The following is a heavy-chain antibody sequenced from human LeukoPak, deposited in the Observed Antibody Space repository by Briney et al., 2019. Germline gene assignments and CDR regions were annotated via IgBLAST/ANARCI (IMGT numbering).Heavy chain of an antibody. CDR1: GGSFSGYY. CDR2: INHSGST. V-gene: IGHV4-34*01. J-gene: IGHJ4*02. Sequence: PSETLSLTCAVYGGSFSGYYWSWIRQPPGKGLEWIGEINHSGSTNYNPSLKSRVTISVDTSKNQFSLKLSSVTAADTAVYYCAFWTQRGSGDYWGQGTLVTVSS. D-gene: IGHD3/OR15-3a*01. CDR3: AFWTQRGSGDY.